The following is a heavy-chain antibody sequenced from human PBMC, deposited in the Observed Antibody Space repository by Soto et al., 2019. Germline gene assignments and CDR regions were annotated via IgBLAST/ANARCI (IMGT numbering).Heavy chain of an antibody. D-gene: IGHD2-15*01. CDR1: GFIFSSCA. CDR3: AIGGGGGRRYWFYF. Sequence: HPGGSLRLSCAASGFIFSSCAMSWVRQAPGKGLEWVSAISDSGGSTYYADSVKGRFTISRDNSKNTLDLQMNGLRAEDTAVYYCAIGGGGGRRYWFYFCGKGTLVTVSS. J-gene: IGHJ4*02. V-gene: IGHV3-23*01. CDR2: ISDSGGST.